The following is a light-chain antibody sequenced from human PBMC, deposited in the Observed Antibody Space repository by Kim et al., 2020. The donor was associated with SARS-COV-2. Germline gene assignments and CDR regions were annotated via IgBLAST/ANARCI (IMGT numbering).Light chain of an antibody. J-gene: IGLJ2*01. Sequence: VSVGKIVRITCHGDSLRSYYATWYQQKPGQAPKVVIYGKDNRPSGVPDRFSGSTSGNTAYLTITGTQAGDEADYYCNSRDSNDYVVFGGGTKVTVL. CDR2: GKD. V-gene: IGLV3-19*01. CDR1: SLRSYY. CDR3: NSRDSNDYVV.